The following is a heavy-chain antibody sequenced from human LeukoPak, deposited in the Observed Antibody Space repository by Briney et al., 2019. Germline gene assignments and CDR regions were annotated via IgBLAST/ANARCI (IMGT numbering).Heavy chain of an antibody. Sequence: GGSLRLSCAASGFTVSSNYMSWVRQAPGKGLEWVSVIYSGGSTYYADSVKGRFTISRDNSKNTLYLQMNSLRAEDTAVYYCARVTPYCGGDCLAPTDAFDIWGQGTPVTVSS. CDR2: IYSGGST. CDR1: GFTVSSNY. J-gene: IGHJ3*02. D-gene: IGHD2-21*02. CDR3: ARVTPYCGGDCLAPTDAFDI. V-gene: IGHV3-53*01.